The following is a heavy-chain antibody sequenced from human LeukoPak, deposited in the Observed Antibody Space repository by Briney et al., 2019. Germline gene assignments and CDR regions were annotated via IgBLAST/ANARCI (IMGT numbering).Heavy chain of an antibody. CDR1: GGSISSYY. D-gene: IGHD3-10*01. Sequence: SETLSLTCTVSGGSISSYYWSWIRQPPGKGLEWIGYIYYSGTTHYNPSLKSRVTISVDMSKNQFSLKLSSVTAADTAVYYCARGRVVRGVITRSYYFDYWGQGTLVTVSS. CDR2: IYYSGTT. CDR3: ARGRVVRGVITRSYYFDY. J-gene: IGHJ4*02. V-gene: IGHV4-59*01.